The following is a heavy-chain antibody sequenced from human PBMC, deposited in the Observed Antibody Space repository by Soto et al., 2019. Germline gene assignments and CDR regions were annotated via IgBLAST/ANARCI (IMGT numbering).Heavy chain of an antibody. Sequence: ASVKVACKATGYSFTSYGISWVRQAPGQGLEWMGWISAYNGNTNYAQKLQGRVTMTTDTSTSTAYMELRSLRSDDTAVYYCARDTRQAYSNSSGYYGVWLFWDFDLWGRGTLVTVSS. V-gene: IGHV1-18*04. D-gene: IGHD3-22*01. CDR2: ISAYNGNT. CDR3: ARDTRQAYSNSSGYYGVWLFWDFDL. CDR1: GYSFTSYG. J-gene: IGHJ2*01.